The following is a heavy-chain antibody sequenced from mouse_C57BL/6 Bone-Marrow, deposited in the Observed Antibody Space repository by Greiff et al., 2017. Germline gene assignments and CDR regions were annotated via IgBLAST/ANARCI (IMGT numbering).Heavy chain of an antibody. J-gene: IGHJ1*03. CDR1: GFTFSDYG. Sequence: EVQLVESGGGLVKPGGSLKLSCAASGFTFSDYGMHWVRQAPEKGLEWVAYISSGCSTNYYADTVKGRFTISRDNAKNTLFLQMTSQRSEDTAMYYCARGYYCSSYVGNWYFDVWCTGTTVTGTS. CDR2: ISSGCSTN. CDR3: ARGYYCSSYVGNWYFDV. D-gene: IGHD1-1*01. V-gene: IGHV5-17*01.